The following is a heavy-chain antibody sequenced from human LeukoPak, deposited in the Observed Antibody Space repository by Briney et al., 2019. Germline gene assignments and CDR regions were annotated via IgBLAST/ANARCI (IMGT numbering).Heavy chain of an antibody. D-gene: IGHD3-10*01. CDR1: GFTFTSSA. CDR3: GADSMPRGVFSYAFDI. Sequence: SVKVSCKASGFTFTSSAVQWVRQARGQRLEWIGWIVVGSGDTNSAQKSQEKVTITRDMSTRTAYMELSSLRSEDTAVYYCGADSMPRGVFSYAFDIWGQGTMVTVSS. CDR2: IVVGSGDT. V-gene: IGHV1-58*01. J-gene: IGHJ3*02.